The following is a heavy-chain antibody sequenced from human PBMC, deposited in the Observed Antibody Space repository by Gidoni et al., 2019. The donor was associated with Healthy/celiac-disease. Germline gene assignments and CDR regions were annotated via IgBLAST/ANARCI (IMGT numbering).Heavy chain of an antibody. D-gene: IGHD3-10*01. V-gene: IGHV3-15*01. Sequence: EVQLVESGGGLVKPGGCLRLSCAASGFTFSNAWMSWVRQATGKGLGWVGRIKSKTDGGTTDYAAPVKGRFTISREDSKNTLYLQMNSLKTEDTAVYYCTTEWGWYYGSGYWGQGTLVTVSS. CDR3: TTEWGWYYGSGY. J-gene: IGHJ4*02. CDR1: GFTFSNAW. CDR2: IKSKTDGGTT.